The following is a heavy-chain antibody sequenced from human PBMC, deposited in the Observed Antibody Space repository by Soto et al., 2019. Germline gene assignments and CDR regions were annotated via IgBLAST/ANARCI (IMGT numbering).Heavy chain of an antibody. CDR3: ARAPWPYTVTFPFDS. J-gene: IGHJ4*02. D-gene: IGHD4-17*01. V-gene: IGHV1-2*04. Sequence: GASVKVSCKASGYTFTGYYMHWVRQAPGQGLEWMGWINPNSGGTNYAQKFQGWVTMTRDTSISTAYMELSRLRSDDTAVYYCARAPWPYTVTFPFDSWGQGTRVTVSS. CDR2: INPNSGGT. CDR1: GYTFTGYY.